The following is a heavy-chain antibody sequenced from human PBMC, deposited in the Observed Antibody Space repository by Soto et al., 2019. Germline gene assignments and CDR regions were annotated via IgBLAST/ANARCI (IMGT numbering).Heavy chain of an antibody. CDR2: MNPNSGNT. V-gene: IGHV1-8*01. CDR3: ARGTGYSSGWYFDY. J-gene: IGHJ4*02. Sequence: GASVKVSCKASGYTFTRYDIKWGRQATGQGLEWMGWMNPNSGNTGYAQKFQGRVTMTRNTSISTAYMELSSLRSEDTAVYYCARGTGYSSGWYFDYWGQGTLVTVSS. CDR1: GYTFTRYD. D-gene: IGHD6-19*01.